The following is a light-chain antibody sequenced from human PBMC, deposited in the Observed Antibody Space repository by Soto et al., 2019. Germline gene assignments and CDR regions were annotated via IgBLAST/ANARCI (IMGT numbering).Light chain of an antibody. CDR1: QSVSSSH. J-gene: IGKJ5*01. V-gene: IGKV3-20*01. CDR2: DAS. CDR3: QHYGGSPIT. Sequence: VELTHSPGTLSLSPGEGATLSCRSSQSVSSSHLAWYQQKPGQAPRLXISDASTRATGIPDRFSGSGSGTDFTLTISRLEPEDFALYYCQHYGGSPITFGQGTRLEI.